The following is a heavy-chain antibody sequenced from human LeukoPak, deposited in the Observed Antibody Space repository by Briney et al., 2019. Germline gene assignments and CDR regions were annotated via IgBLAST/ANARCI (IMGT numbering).Heavy chain of an antibody. Sequence: SETLPLTCTVSGGSISSSSYYWGWIRQPPGKGLEWIGNIYYSGSTYYNPSLKSRVTISVDTSKNQFSLKLSSVPAADTAVYYCARHLTVATISYFAYWGQGALVTVSS. D-gene: IGHD5-12*01. J-gene: IGHJ4*02. V-gene: IGHV4-39*01. CDR1: GGSISSSSYY. CDR3: ARHLTVATISYFAY. CDR2: IYYSGST.